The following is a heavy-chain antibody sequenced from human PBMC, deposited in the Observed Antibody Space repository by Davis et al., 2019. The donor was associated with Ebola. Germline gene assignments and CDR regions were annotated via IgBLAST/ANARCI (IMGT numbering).Heavy chain of an antibody. Sequence: GGSLRLSCAASGFTLSDYYMSWIRQAPGKGLEWVSSIRSSDTTIYYSDPVKGRFTVSRDNAKNSLYLQMNSLRAEDTAVYYCAKNPKYGDYRYADFWGQGTLVTVSS. CDR3: AKNPKYGDYRYADF. CDR1: GFTLSDYY. J-gene: IGHJ4*02. D-gene: IGHD4-17*01. CDR2: IRSSDTTI. V-gene: IGHV3-11*01.